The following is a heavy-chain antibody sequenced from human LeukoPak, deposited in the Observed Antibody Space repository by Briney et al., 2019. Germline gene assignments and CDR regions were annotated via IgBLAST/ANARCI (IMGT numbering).Heavy chain of an antibody. Sequence: GESLKISCKGSGYNFATYWIAWVRQTPGKGLEWMGIIYPGDSDTRYSPSFQGQVTISVDKSTSTAYLQWSSLKASDTAMHYCARSYYDESGYYCDYWGQGTLVTVSS. CDR1: GYNFATYW. V-gene: IGHV5-51*01. D-gene: IGHD3-22*01. J-gene: IGHJ4*02. CDR2: IYPGDSDT. CDR3: ARSYYDESGYYCDY.